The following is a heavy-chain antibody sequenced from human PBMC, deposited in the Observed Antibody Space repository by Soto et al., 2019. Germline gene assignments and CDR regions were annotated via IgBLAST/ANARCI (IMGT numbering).Heavy chain of an antibody. J-gene: IGHJ4*02. V-gene: IGHV3-9*01. CDR3: AKGVFGVVMSRLDYFDY. CDR2: ISWNSGSI. CDR1: GFTFDDYA. Sequence: GGSLRLSCAASGFTFDDYAMHWVRQAPGKGLEWVSGISWNSGSIGYADSVKGRFTISRDNAKNSLYLQMNSLRAEDTALYYCAKGVFGVVMSRLDYFDYWGQGTLVTVSS. D-gene: IGHD3-3*01.